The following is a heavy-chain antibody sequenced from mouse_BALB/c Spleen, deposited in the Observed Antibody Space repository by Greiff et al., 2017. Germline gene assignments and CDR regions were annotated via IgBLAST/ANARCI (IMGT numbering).Heavy chain of an antibody. CDR2: IDPANGNT. CDR3: ARRAFYYAMDY. V-gene: IGHV14-3*02. CDR1: GFNIKDTY. J-gene: IGHJ4*01. Sequence: VQLKESGAELVKPGASVKLSCTASGFNIKDTYMHWVKQRPEQGLEWIGRIDPANGNTKYDPKFQGKATITADTSSNTAYLQLSSLTSEDTAVYYCARRAFYYAMDYWGQGTSVTVSS. D-gene: IGHD3-3*01.